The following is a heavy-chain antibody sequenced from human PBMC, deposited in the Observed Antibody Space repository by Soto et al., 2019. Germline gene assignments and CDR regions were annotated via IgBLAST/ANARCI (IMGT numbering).Heavy chain of an antibody. Sequence: ASVKVSCKASGYTFSNHAIQWVRQAPGQRLEWLGWINVGNGNTRYSQKFQGRVTISRDTSASTVYLQMNSLRAEDTAVYYCARDIYDYGALGYWGQGTLVTVSS. CDR3: ARDIYDYGALGY. D-gene: IGHD3-16*01. CDR1: GYTFSNHA. J-gene: IGHJ4*02. V-gene: IGHV1-3*01. CDR2: INVGNGNT.